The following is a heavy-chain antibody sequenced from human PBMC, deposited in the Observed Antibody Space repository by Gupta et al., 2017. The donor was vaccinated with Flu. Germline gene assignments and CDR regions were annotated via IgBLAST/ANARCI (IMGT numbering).Heavy chain of an antibody. CDR2: IKSDESSA. V-gene: IGHV3-74*01. D-gene: IGHD2-15*01. J-gene: IGHJ5*02. Sequence: KGLVWVSRIKSDESSASYADSVKGRFTISRDNANNTLYLQMNSLRAEDTAVYYCARDGAGDCSGGSCYSWFDPWGQGTLVTVSS. CDR3: ARDGAGDCSGGSCYSWFDP.